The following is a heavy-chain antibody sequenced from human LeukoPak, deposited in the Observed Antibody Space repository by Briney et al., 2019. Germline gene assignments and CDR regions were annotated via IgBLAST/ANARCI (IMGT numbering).Heavy chain of an antibody. CDR2: ISGSGGTT. Sequence: TGGSLRLSCAASGFTFSNFAMSWVRQAPGKGLEWVSGISGSGGTTYYADSVKGRFTISRDNSKNTVSLQMNSLRGEDTAVYYCAKDDAWGRYKDWGQGTLVTVSS. CDR3: AKDDAWGRYKD. V-gene: IGHV3-23*01. CDR1: GFTFSNFA. J-gene: IGHJ1*01. D-gene: IGHD3-16*01.